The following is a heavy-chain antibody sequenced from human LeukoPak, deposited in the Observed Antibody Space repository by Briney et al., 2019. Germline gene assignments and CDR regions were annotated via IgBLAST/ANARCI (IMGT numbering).Heavy chain of an antibody. V-gene: IGHV4-39*01. CDR2: IYYSGST. J-gene: IGHJ4*02. Sequence: SETLSLTCTVSGGSISSNSYHWGWIRQPPGKGLEWIASIYYSGSTYYNPSLKSRVTISVDTSKNQFSLKLSSVTAADTAVYYCARGGVWWSSYFDYWGQGTLVTVSS. CDR1: GGSISSNSYH. D-gene: IGHD3-16*01. CDR3: ARGGVWWSSYFDY.